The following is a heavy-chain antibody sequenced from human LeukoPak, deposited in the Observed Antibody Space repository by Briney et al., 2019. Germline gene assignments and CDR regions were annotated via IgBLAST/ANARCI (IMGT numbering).Heavy chain of an antibody. CDR3: ARSGYNEIPDAFDI. D-gene: IGHD5-24*01. Sequence: GGSLRLSCAASGFTVSSNYMSWVRQAPGKGLEWVSVIYSGGSTYYADSVKGRFTISRDNSKNTLYLQMNSPRAEDTAVYYCARSGYNEIPDAFDIWGQGTMVTVSS. V-gene: IGHV3-66*01. CDR1: GFTVSSNY. J-gene: IGHJ3*02. CDR2: IYSGGST.